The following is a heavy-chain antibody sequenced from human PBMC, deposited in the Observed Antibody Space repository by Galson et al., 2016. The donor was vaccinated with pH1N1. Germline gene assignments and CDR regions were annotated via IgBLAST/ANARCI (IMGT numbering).Heavy chain of an antibody. CDR1: GGSFTNYA. V-gene: IGHV1-69*05. CDR2: ITPISGSA. CDR3: ARDLKFGVIGD. J-gene: IGHJ4*02. Sequence: SVKVSCKASGGSFTNYAINWVRQAPGQGLEWMGGITPISGSADLASKFQDRVTITTDESTNTAYMEMTSLRFEDTAVYYCARDLKFGVIGDWGQGTLVTVSS. D-gene: IGHD3-16*01.